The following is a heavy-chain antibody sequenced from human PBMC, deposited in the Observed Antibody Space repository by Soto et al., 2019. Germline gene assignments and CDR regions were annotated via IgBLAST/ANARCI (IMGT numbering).Heavy chain of an antibody. Sequence: SETLSLTCTVSGGSISSGGYYWSWIRQHPGKGLEWIGYIYYSGSTYYNPSLKSRVTISVDTSKNQFSLKLSSVTAADTAVYYCARAYNWNYDYWGQGTLVTVSS. CDR1: GGSISSGGYY. V-gene: IGHV4-31*03. CDR2: IYYSGST. CDR3: ARAYNWNYDY. D-gene: IGHD1-7*01. J-gene: IGHJ4*02.